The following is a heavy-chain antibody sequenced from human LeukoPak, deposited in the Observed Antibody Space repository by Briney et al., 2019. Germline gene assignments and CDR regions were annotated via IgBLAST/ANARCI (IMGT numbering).Heavy chain of an antibody. V-gene: IGHV4-59*01. CDR2: IYNTGST. CDR1: GDSISGYY. D-gene: IGHD3-22*01. J-gene: IGHJ3*02. CDR3: ARHAPYYYGTSVYRYDAFDI. Sequence: SETLSLTCSVCGDSISGYYWSWVRQPPGKGLDWIGYIYNTGSTNYNPSLKSRVTISVDTSKNQFSLKLSSVTAADTAVYYCARHAPYYYGTSVYRYDAFDIWGQGTMVTVSS.